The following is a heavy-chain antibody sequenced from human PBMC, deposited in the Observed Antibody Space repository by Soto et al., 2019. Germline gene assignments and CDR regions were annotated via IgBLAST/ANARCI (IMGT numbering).Heavy chain of an antibody. D-gene: IGHD3-22*01. CDR2: IDWDDDK. J-gene: IGHJ4*02. CDR3: ARMNQTGYDSSGYFDY. CDR1: GFSLSTSGMC. Sequence: SGPTLVNPTQTLTLTCTFSGFSLSTSGMCVSWIRQPPGKALEWLALIDWDDDKYYSTSLKTRLTISKDTSKNQVVLTMTNMDPVETATYYCARMNQTGYDSSGYFDYWGQGTLVTVSS. V-gene: IGHV2-70*01.